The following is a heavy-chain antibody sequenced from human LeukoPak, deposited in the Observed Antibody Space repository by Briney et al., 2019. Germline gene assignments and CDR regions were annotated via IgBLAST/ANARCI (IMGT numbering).Heavy chain of an antibody. J-gene: IGHJ6*03. CDR1: GFTFDDYA. Sequence: PGGSLRLSCAASGFTFDDYAMHWVRQAPGKGLEWVSLISWDGGSTYYADSLKGRFTISRDNSKNSLYLQMYSLRAEDTALYYCAKDGYWSSGYDSTYYYYMDVWGKGTTVTVSS. CDR3: AKDGYWSSGYDSTYYYYMDV. CDR2: ISWDGGST. V-gene: IGHV3-43D*03. D-gene: IGHD3-22*01.